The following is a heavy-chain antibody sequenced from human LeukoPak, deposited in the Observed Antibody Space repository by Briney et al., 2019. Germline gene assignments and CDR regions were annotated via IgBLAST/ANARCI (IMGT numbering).Heavy chain of an antibody. D-gene: IGHD6-13*01. CDR2: IYPGDSDT. Sequence: GESLKISCKGSGYSFTSYWIGWVRQMPGKGLGWMGIIYPGDSDTRYSPSFQGQVTISADKSISTAYLQWSSLKASDTAMYYCARQVAADASYYYYYGMDVWAKGPRSPSP. CDR1: GYSFTSYW. CDR3: ARQVAADASYYYYYGMDV. V-gene: IGHV5-51*01. J-gene: IGHJ6*02.